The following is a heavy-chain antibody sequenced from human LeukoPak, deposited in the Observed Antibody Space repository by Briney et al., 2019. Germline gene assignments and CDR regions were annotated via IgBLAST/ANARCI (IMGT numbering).Heavy chain of an antibody. D-gene: IGHD2-15*01. V-gene: IGHV3-30*04. CDR2: ISYDGSNK. CDR3: AKDRRCTGGSCYLEGVWGYYFDY. J-gene: IGHJ4*02. Sequence: PGRSLRLSCAASGFTFSSYAMHWVRQAPGKGLEWVAVISYDGSNKYYADSVKGRFTISRDNSKNTLYLQMNSLRAEDTAVYYCAKDRRCTGGSCYLEGVWGYYFDYWGQGTLVTVSS. CDR1: GFTFSSYA.